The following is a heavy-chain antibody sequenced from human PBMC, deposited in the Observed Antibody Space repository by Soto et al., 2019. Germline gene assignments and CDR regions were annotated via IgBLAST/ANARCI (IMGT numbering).Heavy chain of an antibody. D-gene: IGHD1-7*01. CDR2: ISGSGGST. CDR3: AKDPFRNSPYNWNYEMVRYGMDV. V-gene: IGHV3-23*01. Sequence: GGSLRLSCAASGFTFSSYAMSWVRQAPGKGLEWVSAISGSGGSTYYADSVKGRFTISRDNSKNTLYLQMNSLRAEDTAVYYCAKDPFRNSPYNWNYEMVRYGMDVWGQGTTVTVSS. J-gene: IGHJ6*02. CDR1: GFTFSSYA.